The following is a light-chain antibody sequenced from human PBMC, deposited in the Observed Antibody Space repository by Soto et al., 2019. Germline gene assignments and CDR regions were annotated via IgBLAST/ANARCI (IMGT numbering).Light chain of an antibody. V-gene: IGKV3-11*01. Sequence: EIVLTQSPATLSLSPGERATLSCRASQSVKRSYFACYQQKPGQPPRLLIYDASNRATGIPARFSGSGSGTDFTLTISSLEPEDFAVYYCQHHNNWLLTFGGGTKVEIK. CDR3: QHHNNWLLT. CDR2: DAS. CDR1: QSVKRSY. J-gene: IGKJ4*01.